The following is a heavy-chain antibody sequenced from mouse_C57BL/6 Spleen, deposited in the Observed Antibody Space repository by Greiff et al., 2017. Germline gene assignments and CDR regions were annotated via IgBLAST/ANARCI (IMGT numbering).Heavy chain of an antibody. CDR2: IYPSDSET. D-gene: IGHD1-1*01. V-gene: IGHV1-61*01. Sequence: QVQLQQPGAELVRPGSSVKLSCKASGYTFTSYWMDWVKQRPGQGLEWIGNIYPSDSETHYNQKFKDKATLTVAKSSSTAYMHLSSLTSEDSAVYYCAFYYGSSHYAMDYWGQGTSVTVSS. CDR1: GYTFTSYW. J-gene: IGHJ4*01. CDR3: AFYYGSSHYAMDY.